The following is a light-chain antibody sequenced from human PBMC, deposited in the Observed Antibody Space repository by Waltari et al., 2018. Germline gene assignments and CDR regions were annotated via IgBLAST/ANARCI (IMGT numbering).Light chain of an antibody. V-gene: IGKV1-9*01. CDR1: QCSSSC. CDR2: AAA. Sequence: IQLTQSPSFLSASVRIRFTITCRASQCSSSCLVWYQLKPGNAPKVLISAAATLQTGGPSIISGRGHGTEFAVTICSLQPEDFATYYSQQVNGDPGPFGGGTKVEMK. CDR3: QQVNGDPGP. J-gene: IGKJ4*01.